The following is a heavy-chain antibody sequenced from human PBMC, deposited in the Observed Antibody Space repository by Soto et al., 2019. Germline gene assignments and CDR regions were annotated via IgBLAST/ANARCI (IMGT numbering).Heavy chain of an antibody. V-gene: IGHV4-61*01. Sequence: QVQLQESGPGLVKPSEPLSLTCTVSGASVNSEYYYWRWIRQPPGKGLELIGYVYYSGSTNYNPSLKRRATISLDTYKNQFYLKMTSMTSADTAFYYCARGVLRLLQWFDPWGQGTLVTVS. CDR3: ARGVLRLLQWFDP. J-gene: IGHJ5*02. D-gene: IGHD3-16*01. CDR2: VYYSGST. CDR1: GASVNSEYYY.